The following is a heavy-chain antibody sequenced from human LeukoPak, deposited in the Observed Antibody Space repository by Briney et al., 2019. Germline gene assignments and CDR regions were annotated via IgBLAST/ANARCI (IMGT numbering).Heavy chain of an antibody. CDR1: GYTFTGYY. V-gene: IGHV1-18*04. D-gene: IGHD4-17*01. CDR2: ISAYNGNT. Sequence: ASVKVSCKASGYTFTGYYMHWVRQAPGQGLEWMGWISAYNGNTNYAQKLQGRVTMTTDTSTSTAYMELRSLRSDDTAVYYCARSTVTTNYYYYMDVWGKGTTVTVSS. CDR3: ARSTVTTNYYYYMDV. J-gene: IGHJ6*03.